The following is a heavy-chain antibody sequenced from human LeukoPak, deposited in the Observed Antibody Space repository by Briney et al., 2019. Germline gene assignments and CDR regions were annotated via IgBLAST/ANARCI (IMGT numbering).Heavy chain of an antibody. J-gene: IGHJ6*01. CDR3: ARYPPNSYYYGMDV. CDR2: ISSSSSYI. Sequence: GGSLRLSCAASGFTFSGFSMNWVGPAPGQGLEWCLSISSSSSYIYYADSVKGRFTISRDNAKNSLYLQMNSLRAEDTAVYYCARYPPNSYYYGMDVWGQGTTVTVSS. CDR1: GFTFSGFS. V-gene: IGHV3-21*01.